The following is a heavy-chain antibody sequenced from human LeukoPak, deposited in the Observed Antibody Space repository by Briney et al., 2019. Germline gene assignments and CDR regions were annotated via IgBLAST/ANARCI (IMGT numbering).Heavy chain of an antibody. V-gene: IGHV4-34*01. Sequence: SEPLSLTCAVYGGSFSGYYWSWIRQPPGKGLEWIGEINHSGSTNYNPSLKSRVTISVDTSKNQFSLKLSSVTAADTAVYYCARGRSSYYDSSGYGNFDYWGQGTLVTVSS. CDR1: GGSFSGYY. CDR3: ARGRSSYYDSSGYGNFDY. CDR2: INHSGST. J-gene: IGHJ4*02. D-gene: IGHD3-22*01.